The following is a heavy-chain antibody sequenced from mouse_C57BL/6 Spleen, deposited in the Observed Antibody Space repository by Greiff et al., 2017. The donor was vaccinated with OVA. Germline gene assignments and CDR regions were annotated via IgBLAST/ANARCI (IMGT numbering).Heavy chain of an antibody. CDR3: ARRYSNHYAMEY. V-gene: IGHV2-2*01. D-gene: IGHD2-5*01. CDR1: GFSLTSYG. Sequence: QVQLKQSGPGLVQPSQSLSITCTVSGFSLTSYGVHWVRQSPGKGLEWLGVIWSGGSTDYKAAFISRLSISKDKSKIQVFFKMNSLQADDTAIYYCARRYSNHYAMEYWGQGTSVTVAS. CDR2: IWSGGST. J-gene: IGHJ4*01.